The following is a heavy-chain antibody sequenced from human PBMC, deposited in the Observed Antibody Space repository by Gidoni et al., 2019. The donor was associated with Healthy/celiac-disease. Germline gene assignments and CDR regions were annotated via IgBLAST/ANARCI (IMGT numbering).Heavy chain of an antibody. CDR2: IYYSGST. J-gene: IGHJ4*02. CDR1: GGSIRSYY. Sequence: QVQLQESGPGLVTPSETLSLTCPVSGGSIRSYYWSWIRQPPGKGLEWIGYIYYSGSTNYNPSLKSRVTISVDTSKNQFSLKLSSVTAADTAVYYCARHDYTGRSLGGYFDYWGQGTLVTVSS. D-gene: IGHD2-15*01. CDR3: ARHDYTGRSLGGYFDY. V-gene: IGHV4-59*08.